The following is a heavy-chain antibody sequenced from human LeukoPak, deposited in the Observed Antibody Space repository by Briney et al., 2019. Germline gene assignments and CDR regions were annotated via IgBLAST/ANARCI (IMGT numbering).Heavy chain of an antibody. J-gene: IGHJ3*02. D-gene: IGHD2-8*01. CDR3: ARRYCANGVCYRSGFDI. CDR1: GGSINSNSYY. V-gene: IGHV4-39*07. CDR2: IYYSGST. Sequence: SETLSLTCTVSGGSINSNSYYWGWIRQPPGKGLEWIGSIYYSGSTHYNPSLKSRVTISVDTSKNQFSLKLNSVTAADTAVYYCARRYCANGVCYRSGFDIWGQGTMVTVSS.